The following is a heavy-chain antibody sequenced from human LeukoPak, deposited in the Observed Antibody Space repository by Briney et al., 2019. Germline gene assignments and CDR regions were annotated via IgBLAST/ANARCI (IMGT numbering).Heavy chain of an antibody. CDR1: GFTFSGSA. D-gene: IGHD3-3*01. CDR2: IRSKANSYAT. J-gene: IGHJ4*02. CDR3: IISIFGY. Sequence: GGSLRLSCAASGFTFSGSAMHWARQASGKGLEWVGRIRSKANSYATAYGAWGKGRFIISRDDSQNSTYLQMNSLKTEDTSGYDCIISIFGYWGQVTLVTVSS. V-gene: IGHV3-73*01.